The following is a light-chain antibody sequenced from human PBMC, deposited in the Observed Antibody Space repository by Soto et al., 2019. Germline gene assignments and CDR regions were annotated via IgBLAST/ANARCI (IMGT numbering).Light chain of an antibody. J-gene: IGKJ3*01. CDR2: GVS. Sequence: EIVLTQSPGTLSLSPGERATLSCRASQSVGSTYLAWYQQKPGQAPKLLIYGVSSRATGIPDRFSGSGSGTDLTLTISRLEPEDFAVYYWQQYGTSPLTFGPGTKVDV. CDR3: QQYGTSPLT. CDR1: QSVGSTY. V-gene: IGKV3-20*01.